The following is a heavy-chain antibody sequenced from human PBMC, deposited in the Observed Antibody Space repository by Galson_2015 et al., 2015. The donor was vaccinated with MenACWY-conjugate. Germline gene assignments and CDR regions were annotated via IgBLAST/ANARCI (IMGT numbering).Heavy chain of an antibody. CDR2: IHVGSSKT. D-gene: IGHD3-3*01. CDR1: GYPFTGYA. CDR3: ARGRRITIFGEIAYSGFIDH. Sequence: SVKVSCKASGYPFTGYAVHWVRQAPGQRLEWMGWIHVGSSKTGHSLKFQGRVTLTRDTSATTAYMELSSLRSEDTAVYYCARGRRITIFGEIAYSGFIDHWGQGTLVTVSS. J-gene: IGHJ4*02. V-gene: IGHV1-3*01.